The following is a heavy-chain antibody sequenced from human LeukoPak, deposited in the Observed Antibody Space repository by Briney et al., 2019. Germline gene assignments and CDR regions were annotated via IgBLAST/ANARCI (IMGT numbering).Heavy chain of an antibody. J-gene: IGHJ4*02. Sequence: GSLRLSCAASGFTFSGSWMHWVRQAPGKGLVWVSRITADGSGATYADFVKGRFTISRDNAKNTVYLQMNGLRDEDTAVYYCARFLMVTAGDYWGQGTPVTVSS. V-gene: IGHV3-74*01. CDR1: GFTFSGSW. CDR2: ITADGSGA. D-gene: IGHD2-21*02. CDR3: ARFLMVTAGDY.